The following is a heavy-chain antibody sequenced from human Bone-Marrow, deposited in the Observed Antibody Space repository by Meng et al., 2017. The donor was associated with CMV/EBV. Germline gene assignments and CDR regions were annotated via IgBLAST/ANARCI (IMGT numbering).Heavy chain of an antibody. Sequence: ASVKVSCKASGYTFTSYYMHWVRQAPGQGLEWMGIINPSGGSTSYAQKFQGRVTMTRDTSTSTVYMELSSLRSEDTAVYYCARGDPLWLRFLEWFLDYWGQGTLVTGSS. J-gene: IGHJ4*02. D-gene: IGHD3-3*01. CDR3: ARGDPLWLRFLEWFLDY. CDR2: INPSGGST. CDR1: GYTFTSYY. V-gene: IGHV1-46*01.